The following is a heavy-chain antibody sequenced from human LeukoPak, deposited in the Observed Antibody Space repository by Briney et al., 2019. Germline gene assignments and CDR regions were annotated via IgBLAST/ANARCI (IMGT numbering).Heavy chain of an antibody. V-gene: IGHV1-8*01. J-gene: IGHJ4*02. Sequence: ASVKVSCKASGYTFTSYDINWVRQATGQGLEWMGWMNPNSGNTGYAQKLQGRVTMTTDTSTSTAYMELRSLRSDDTAVYYCARDPQLWPEGDYWGQGTLVTVSS. CDR3: ARDPQLWPEGDY. D-gene: IGHD5-18*01. CDR1: GYTFTSYD. CDR2: MNPNSGNT.